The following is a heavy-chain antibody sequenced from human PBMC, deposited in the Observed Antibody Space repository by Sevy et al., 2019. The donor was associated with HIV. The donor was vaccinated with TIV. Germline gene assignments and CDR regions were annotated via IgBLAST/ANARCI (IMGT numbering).Heavy chain of an antibody. CDR2: LKSDVYGGTV. V-gene: IGHV3-49*04. CDR1: GFTFGDYC. J-gene: IGHJ4*02. CDR3: TRWKAAQSIFDY. D-gene: IGHD6-13*01. Sequence: GGSLRLSFTASGFTFGDYCMSWVRQAPGKGLEWVAFLKSDVYGGTVDHAASVRGRFVISRDVSKTIAYLQMNDLKTEDTGVYYCTRWKAAQSIFDYWGQGALVTVSS.